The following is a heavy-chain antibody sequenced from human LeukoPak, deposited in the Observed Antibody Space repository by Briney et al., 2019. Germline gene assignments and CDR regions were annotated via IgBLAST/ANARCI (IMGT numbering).Heavy chain of an antibody. CDR1: GGTFSSYA. J-gene: IGHJ4*02. V-gene: IGHV1-69*04. Sequence: GSSVKVSCKASGGTFSSYAISWVRQAPGRGLEWMGRIIPILGIANYAQKFQGRVTITADKSTSTAYMELSSLRSEDTAVYYCARAGYSSSWYDYWGQGTLVTVSS. CDR2: IIPILGIA. CDR3: ARAGYSSSWYDY. D-gene: IGHD6-13*01.